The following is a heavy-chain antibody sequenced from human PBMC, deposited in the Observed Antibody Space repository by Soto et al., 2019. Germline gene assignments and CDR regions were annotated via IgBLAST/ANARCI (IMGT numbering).Heavy chain of an antibody. J-gene: IGHJ5*02. D-gene: IGHD3-3*01. V-gene: IGHV4-4*07. CDR2: IYSSGST. CDR3: ARGQRFSDWFDP. Sequence: QVQLQESGPGLVKPSETLSLTCTVSGGDIRTYYWTWIRQPAGKGLEWIGRIYSSGSTKYNPSLNSRVTMSLDTSKNQFSLRLSSVTAADTAVYYCARGQRFSDWFDPWGQGTLVTVSS. CDR1: GGDIRTYY.